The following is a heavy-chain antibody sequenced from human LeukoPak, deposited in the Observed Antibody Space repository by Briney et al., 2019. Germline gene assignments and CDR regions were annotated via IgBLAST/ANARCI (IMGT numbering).Heavy chain of an antibody. Sequence: ASVKVSCKASGYTFTGYYMHWVRQAPGQGLEWMGWINPNSGGTNYAQKFQGRVTMTRDTSISTAYMELSSLRSDDTAVYYCARGKLAVAGTGWFDPWGQGTLVTVSP. CDR1: GYTFTGYY. J-gene: IGHJ5*02. CDR3: ARGKLAVAGTGWFDP. V-gene: IGHV1-2*02. D-gene: IGHD6-19*01. CDR2: INPNSGGT.